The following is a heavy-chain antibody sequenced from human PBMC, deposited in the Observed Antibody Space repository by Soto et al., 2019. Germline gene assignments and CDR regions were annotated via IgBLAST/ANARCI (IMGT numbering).Heavy chain of an antibody. V-gene: IGHV1-24*01. CDR1: GYTLTELS. Sequence: ASVKVSCKVSGYTLTELSMHSLRHAPEKGLEWMGGFDPEDGETIYAQKFQGRVTMTEDTSTDTAYMELSSLRSEDTAVYYCATILGYCSGGSCYSGLNDYWGQGTLVTVSS. D-gene: IGHD2-15*01. J-gene: IGHJ4*02. CDR2: FDPEDGET. CDR3: ATILGYCSGGSCYSGLNDY.